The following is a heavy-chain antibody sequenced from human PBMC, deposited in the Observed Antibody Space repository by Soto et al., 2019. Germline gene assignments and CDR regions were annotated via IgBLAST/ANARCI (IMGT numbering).Heavy chain of an antibody. CDR1: GYTFTRYG. J-gene: IGHJ6*02. D-gene: IGHD2-8*01. CDR3: AKNGQPPYYYYGLDD. Sequence: QGHLVQSGAEVKKPGASVKVSCKASGYTFTRYGISWVRQAPGQGLEWMGWISGYNGDTNYAQNLQGRVIMSIDTSTTTAYRELRSLTSDDTAVYYWAKNGQPPYYYYGLDDLGQGTTVTVSS. V-gene: IGHV1-18*01. CDR2: ISGYNGDT.